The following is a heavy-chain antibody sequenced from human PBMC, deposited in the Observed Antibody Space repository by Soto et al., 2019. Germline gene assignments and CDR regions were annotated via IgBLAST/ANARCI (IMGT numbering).Heavy chain of an antibody. CDR1: GYRCIHYV. CDR2: IYPGDSDT. D-gene: IGHD5-12*01. CDR3: ARNIVATKYYYYGMDV. Sequence: AYQTRSWNGPGYRCIHYVGRRVRTLPGKGLGWMGIIYPGDSDTRYSPSFQGQVTISADKSISTAYLQWSSLKASDTAMYYCARNIVATKYYYYGMDVLGQGTTVTVSS. V-gene: IGHV5-51*01. J-gene: IGHJ6*02.